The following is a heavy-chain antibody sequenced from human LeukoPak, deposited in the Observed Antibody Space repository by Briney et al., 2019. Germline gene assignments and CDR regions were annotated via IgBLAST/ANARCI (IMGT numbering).Heavy chain of an antibody. V-gene: IGHV4-31*03. CDR1: SGSISSGSYY. D-gene: IGHD3-3*01. CDR2: IYYSGNT. Sequence: SETLSLTCTISSGSISSGSYYWSWIRQHPGKGLEWIGYIYYSGNTYFNPSLKSRVDISVDTSKNQFSLKLSSVTAVDTAIYYCARSPSGFSFDLWGQGTMVTVSS. CDR3: ARSPSGFSFDL. J-gene: IGHJ3*01.